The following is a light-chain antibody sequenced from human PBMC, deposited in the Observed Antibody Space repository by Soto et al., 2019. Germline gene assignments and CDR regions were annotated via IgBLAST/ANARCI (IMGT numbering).Light chain of an antibody. CDR1: QGISSY. V-gene: IGKV1-9*01. CDR3: QQLNSFPRT. Sequence: DIQLTQSPSFLSASVGDRDTITCRASQGISSYLAWYQQKPGKAPKLLIYAASALQSGVPSRFSGSGSGTEFTLTISRLQPEDFATYYCQQLNSFPRTFGPGTKVDIK. CDR2: AAS. J-gene: IGKJ3*01.